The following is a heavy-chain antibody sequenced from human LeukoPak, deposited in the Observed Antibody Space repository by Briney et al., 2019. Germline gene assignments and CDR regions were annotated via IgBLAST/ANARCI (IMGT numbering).Heavy chain of an antibody. CDR2: INHSGST. D-gene: IGHD6-19*01. J-gene: IGHJ6*03. V-gene: IGHV4-39*07. CDR1: GGSISSSSYY. CDR3: ARGPRYSSGWYPYYYYYMDV. Sequence: PSETLSLTCTVSGGSISSSSYYWGWIRQTPGKGLEWIGEINHSGSTNYNPSLKSRVTISVDTSKNQFSLKLSSVTAADTAVYYCARGPRYSSGWYPYYYYYMDVWGKGTTVTVSS.